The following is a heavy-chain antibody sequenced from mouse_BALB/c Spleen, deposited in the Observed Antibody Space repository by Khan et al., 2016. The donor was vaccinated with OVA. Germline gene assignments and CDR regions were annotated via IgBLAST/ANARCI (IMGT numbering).Heavy chain of an antibody. CDR1: GYTFTDYY. Sequence: EVQLQQSGPELVKPGASVKMSCKASGYTFTDYYMKWMKQSHGKSLEWIGDINPDNDDTLYNQKFKGKATLTVDKSSSIAYMQLNSLTSEDSAVFYCARGLFDVWGAGTTVTVSS. CDR2: INPDNDDT. CDR3: ARGLFDV. V-gene: IGHV1-19*01. J-gene: IGHJ1*01.